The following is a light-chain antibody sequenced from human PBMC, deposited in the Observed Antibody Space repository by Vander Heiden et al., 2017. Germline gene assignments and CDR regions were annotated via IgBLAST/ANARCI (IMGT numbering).Light chain of an antibody. Sequence: EIVLTQSPGTLSLSPWERATLSCRTSQSVSNNHLVWYQQKPGQAPRLLIYDSSSRATGIPERFSGSGSGTDFTLTISRLEPEDFAVYYCQHYGGSLWTFGQGTKVEVK. CDR1: QSVSNNH. V-gene: IGKV3-20*01. CDR3: QHYGGSLWT. CDR2: DSS. J-gene: IGKJ1*01.